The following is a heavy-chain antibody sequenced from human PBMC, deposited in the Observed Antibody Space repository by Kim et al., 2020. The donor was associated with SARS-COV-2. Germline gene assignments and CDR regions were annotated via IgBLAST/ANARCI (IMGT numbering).Heavy chain of an antibody. V-gene: IGHV5-51*01. D-gene: IGHD2-15*01. J-gene: IGHJ4*02. Sequence: YPGDYDTRYSPSFRGKFTTSADKSISTSYLQWSSLKAADTAMYYCARIGDYWGQGTLVTVSS. CDR3: ARIGDY. CDR2: YPGDYDT.